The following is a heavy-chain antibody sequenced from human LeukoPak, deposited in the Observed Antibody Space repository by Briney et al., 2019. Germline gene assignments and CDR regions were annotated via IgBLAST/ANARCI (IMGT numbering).Heavy chain of an antibody. CDR2: INAGNGNT. J-gene: IGHJ3*02. Sequence: ASVKVSCKASGYTFTSHAMHWVRQAPGQRLEWMGWINAGNGNTKYSQKFQGRVTITRDTSASTAYMGLSSLRSEDTAVYYCARASAYGDYVGAFDIWGQGTMVTVSS. D-gene: IGHD4-17*01. V-gene: IGHV1-3*01. CDR3: ARASAYGDYVGAFDI. CDR1: GYTFTSHA.